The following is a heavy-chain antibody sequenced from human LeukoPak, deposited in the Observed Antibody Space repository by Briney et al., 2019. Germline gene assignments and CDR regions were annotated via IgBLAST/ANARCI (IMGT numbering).Heavy chain of an antibody. Sequence: GGSLRLSCAASGFTFSSYAMSWVRQAPGKGLEWVSAISGSGGSTYYADSAKGRFTISRDNSKNTLYLQMNSLRAEDTAVYYCAKDHCSSTSCLGLDYWGQGTLVTVSS. D-gene: IGHD2-2*01. J-gene: IGHJ4*02. V-gene: IGHV3-23*01. CDR3: AKDHCSSTSCLGLDY. CDR1: GFTFSSYA. CDR2: ISGSGGST.